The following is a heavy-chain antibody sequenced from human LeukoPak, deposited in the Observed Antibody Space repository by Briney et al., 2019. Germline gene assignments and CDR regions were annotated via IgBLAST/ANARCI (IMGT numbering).Heavy chain of an antibody. CDR2: INPNSGGT. J-gene: IGHJ4*02. CDR3: ARAPTYCGGDCLDY. CDR1: GYTFTGYY. Sequence: EASVKVSCKASGYTFTGYYMHWVRQAPGQGLKWMGWINPNSGGTNYAQKFQGRVTMTRDTSISTAYMELSRLRSDDTAVYYCARAPTYCGGDCLDYWGQGTLVTVSS. D-gene: IGHD2-21*01. V-gene: IGHV1-2*02.